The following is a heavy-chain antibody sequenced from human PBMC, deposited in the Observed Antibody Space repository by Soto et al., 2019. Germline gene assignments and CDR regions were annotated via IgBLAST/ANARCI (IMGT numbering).Heavy chain of an antibody. D-gene: IGHD7-27*01. CDR1: GYTFTSYG. CDR3: ARDSPPNYL. J-gene: IGHJ5*02. V-gene: IGHV1-18*01. Sequence: QVQLVQSGAEVKKPGASVKVSCKASGYTFTSYGISWVRQAPGQGLEWMGWINAYNGNTNYAQKLQGRVTMTTDTYTSTAYVELRSLTSDDTAAYYCARDSPPNYLWGQGTLVTFSS. CDR2: INAYNGNT.